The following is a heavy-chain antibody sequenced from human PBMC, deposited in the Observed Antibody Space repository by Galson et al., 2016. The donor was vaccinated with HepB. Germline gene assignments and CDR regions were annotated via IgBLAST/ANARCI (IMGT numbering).Heavy chain of an antibody. CDR1: GFSLSSAAVG. CDR2: IYWDDNK. V-gene: IGHV2-5*02. J-gene: IGHJ4*02. D-gene: IGHD6-19*01. Sequence: PALVKPTQTLTLTCTFSGFSLSSAAVGVGWVRQAPGKAPEWLAFIYWDDNKYYSPSLTSRLTITKDTSKNQVVLTMTNMDPVDTGTYFCVHGSGWLFDHWGPGTLVTVSS. CDR3: VHGSGWLFDH.